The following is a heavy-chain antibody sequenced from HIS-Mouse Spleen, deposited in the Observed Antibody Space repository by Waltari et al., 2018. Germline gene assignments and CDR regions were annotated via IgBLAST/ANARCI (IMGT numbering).Heavy chain of an antibody. V-gene: IGHV4-39*07. CDR3: AREIPYSSSWYDWYFDL. Sequence: QLQLQESGPGLVKPSETLSHTCPVPGGSTSSSSSYWGWIRQPPGKGLEWIGSIYYSGSTYYNPSLKSRVTISVDTSKNQFSLKLSSVTAADTAVYYCAREIPYSSSWYDWYFDLWGRGTLVTVSS. J-gene: IGHJ2*01. D-gene: IGHD6-13*01. CDR2: IYYSGST. CDR1: GGSTSSSSSY.